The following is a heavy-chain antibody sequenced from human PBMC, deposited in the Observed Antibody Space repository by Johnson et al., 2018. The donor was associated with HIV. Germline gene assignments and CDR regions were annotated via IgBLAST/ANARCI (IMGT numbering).Heavy chain of an antibody. CDR3: ANDKGSSSWSGLDI. J-gene: IGHJ3*02. D-gene: IGHD6-13*01. V-gene: IGHV3-15*05. CDR2: IKSKTDGGTT. Sequence: VQLVESGGGLVKPGGSLRLSCAASGFTFSNAWMSWVRQAPGKGLEWVGRIKSKTDGGTTDYAAPVKGRFTISRDDSKNTLYLQMNSLRAEDTALYYCANDKGSSSWSGLDIWGQGTMVTVSS. CDR1: GFTFSNAW.